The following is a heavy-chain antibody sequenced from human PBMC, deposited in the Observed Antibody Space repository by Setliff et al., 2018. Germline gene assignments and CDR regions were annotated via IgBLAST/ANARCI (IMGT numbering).Heavy chain of an antibody. D-gene: IGHD3-22*01. CDR3: ARDGDNYYDSSGYYLNHAFDI. CDR1: GYTFTDYY. V-gene: IGHV1-3*01. J-gene: IGHJ3*02. Sequence: ASVKVSCKPSGYTFTDYYIHWVRQAPGQGLEWMGWINAGNGNTKYSQKFQGRVTITRDTSASTAYMELSSLRSEDTAVYYCARDGDNYYDSSGYYLNHAFDIWGQGTMVT. CDR2: INAGNGNT.